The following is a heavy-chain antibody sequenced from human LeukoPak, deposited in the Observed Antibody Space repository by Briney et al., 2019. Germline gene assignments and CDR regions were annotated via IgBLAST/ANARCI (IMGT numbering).Heavy chain of an antibody. CDR2: IYPRDGST. CDR3: AREGSYYVFFDY. Sequence: ASVKVSCKASGYTFTSIYIHWVRQAPGQGLEWMGMIYPRDGSTSYAQKFQGRVTMTRDTSTSTVYMELSSLRSEDTAVYYCAREGSYYVFFDYWGQGTLVTVSS. D-gene: IGHD1-26*01. CDR1: GYTFTSIY. V-gene: IGHV1-46*01. J-gene: IGHJ4*02.